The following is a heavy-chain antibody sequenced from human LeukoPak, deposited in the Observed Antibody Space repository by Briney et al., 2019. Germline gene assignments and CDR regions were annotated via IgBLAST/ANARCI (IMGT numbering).Heavy chain of an antibody. CDR3: ARRPLTVTTFARTKPFDY. V-gene: IGHV4-34*01. CDR1: GGSFSGYY. J-gene: IGHJ4*02. Sequence: PSETLSLTCAVYGGSFSGYYWSWIRQPPGKGLEWIGEINHSGSTNYNPSLKSRVTLSVDTSKNQLSLKLSSVTAADTAVYYWARRPLTVTTFARTKPFDYWGQGTLVTVSS. D-gene: IGHD4-11*01. CDR2: INHSGST.